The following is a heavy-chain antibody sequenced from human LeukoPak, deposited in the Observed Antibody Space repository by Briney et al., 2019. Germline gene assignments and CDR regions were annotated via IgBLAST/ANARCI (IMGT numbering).Heavy chain of an antibody. CDR3: ARDLGYCSGGSCYSGDY. CDR1: GYTFTGYY. CDR2: INPNSGGT. D-gene: IGHD2-15*01. V-gene: IGHV1-2*02. Sequence: ASVKVSCKASGYTFTGYYMHWVRQAPGQGLEWMGWINPNSGGTNYAQKFQDRVTMTRDTSISTAYMELSRLRPDDTAVYYCARDLGYCSGGSCYSGDYWGQGTLVTVSS. J-gene: IGHJ4*02.